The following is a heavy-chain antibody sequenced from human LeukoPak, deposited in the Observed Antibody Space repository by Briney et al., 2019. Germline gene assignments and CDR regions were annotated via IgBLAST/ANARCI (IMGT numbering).Heavy chain of an antibody. D-gene: IGHD4-17*01. CDR3: ARGDYASYYYYMDV. V-gene: IGHV4-34*01. CDR2: INHSGST. J-gene: IGHJ6*03. Sequence: SETLSLTCAVYGGSFSGYYWSWIRQPPGKGLEWIGEINHSGSTNCNPSLKSRVTISVDTSKNQFSLKLSSVTAADTAVYYCARGDYASYYYYMDVWGKGTTVTVSS. CDR1: GGSFSGYY.